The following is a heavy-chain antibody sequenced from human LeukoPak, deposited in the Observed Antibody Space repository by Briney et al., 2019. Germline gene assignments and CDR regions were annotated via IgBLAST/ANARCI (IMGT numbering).Heavy chain of an antibody. V-gene: IGHV1-18*04. CDR1: GYTFTGYY. D-gene: IGHD3-10*01. CDR2: ISAYNGNT. CDR3: ARDQDQYGSGALN. J-gene: IGHJ4*02. Sequence: ASVKVSCKASGYTFTGYYMHWVRQAPGQGLEWMGWISAYNGNTNNAQKLQGRVTMTTDTSTSTAYMELRSLRSDDAAVYYCARDQDQYGSGALNWGQGTLVTVSS.